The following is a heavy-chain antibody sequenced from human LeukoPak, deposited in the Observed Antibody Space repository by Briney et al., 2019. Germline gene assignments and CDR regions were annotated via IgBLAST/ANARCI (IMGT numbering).Heavy chain of an antibody. CDR2: ISSSGNTR. CDR1: GFTFSDYY. CDR3: AREGSSWYDYLYYFDY. V-gene: IGHV3-11*01. Sequence: PGGSLRLSCAASGFTFSDYYMSWIRQAPGKGLEWVAYISSSGNTRYYADSVKGRFTISRDNAKNSLYLQMNSLRAEDTAVYYCAREGSSWYDYLYYFDYWGQGTLVTVSS. J-gene: IGHJ4*02. D-gene: IGHD6-13*01.